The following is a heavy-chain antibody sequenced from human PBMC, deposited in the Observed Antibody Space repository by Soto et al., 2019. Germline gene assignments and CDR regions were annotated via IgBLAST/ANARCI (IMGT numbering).Heavy chain of an antibody. J-gene: IGHJ4*02. CDR3: ARDSKVEYSSSPLDY. CDR2: ISSSGSTI. CDR1: GFTFSDYY. V-gene: IGHV3-11*01. Sequence: GGSLRLSCAASGFTFSDYYMSWIRQAPGKGLEWVSYISSSGSTIYYADSVKGRFTISRDNAKNSLYLQMNSLRAEDTAVYYCARDSKVEYSSSPLDYWGQGTLVTVSS. D-gene: IGHD6-6*01.